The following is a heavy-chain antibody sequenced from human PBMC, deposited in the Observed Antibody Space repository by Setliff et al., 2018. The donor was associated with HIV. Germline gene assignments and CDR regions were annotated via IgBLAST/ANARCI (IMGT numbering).Heavy chain of an antibody. CDR2: LHYNGNT. Sequence: SETLSLTCTVSGGSISNSYWSWIRQPPGKGLEWIGYLHYNGNTNSNSSLKSRLAMSVDTSRNHFSLKLNSVTTADTAMYYCAGYCGGGSCASIWGQGTMVTVSS. J-gene: IGHJ3*02. CDR1: GGSISNSY. V-gene: IGHV4-59*01. D-gene: IGHD2-15*01. CDR3: AGYCGGGSCASI.